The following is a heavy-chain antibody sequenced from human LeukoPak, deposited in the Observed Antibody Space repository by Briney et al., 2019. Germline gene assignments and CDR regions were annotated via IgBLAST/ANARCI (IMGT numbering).Heavy chain of an antibody. CDR2: VDYNGST. CDR3: ERGFYEPFDS. CDR1: GASVSSSH. J-gene: IGHJ5*02. V-gene: IGHV4-59*02. Sequence: PSETLSHTCTVSGASVSSSHWNWIRQSPGKGLEWIANVDYNGSTKYNPSLRGRGTMSLDTSKNQFYLKLETVTAADTARYYCERGFYEPFDSWGQGTLVTVSS. D-gene: IGHD2/OR15-2a*01.